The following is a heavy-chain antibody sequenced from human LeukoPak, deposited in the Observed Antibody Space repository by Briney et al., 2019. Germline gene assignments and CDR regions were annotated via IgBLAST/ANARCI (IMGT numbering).Heavy chain of an antibody. J-gene: IGHJ4*02. CDR3: AREGDSSSSRGFDY. CDR2: ISTSSSTI. CDR1: GFTFSSYS. Sequence: PGGSLRLSCAASGFTFSSYSMNWVRQAPGRGLEWVSFISTSSSTIYYADSVKGRFTISRDNAKNSLYLQMNSLRDEDTAVYYCAREGDSSSSRGFDYWGQGTLVTVSS. V-gene: IGHV3-48*02. D-gene: IGHD6-6*01.